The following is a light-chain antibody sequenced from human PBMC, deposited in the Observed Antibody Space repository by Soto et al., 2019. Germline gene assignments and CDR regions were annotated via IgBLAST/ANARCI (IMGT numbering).Light chain of an antibody. Sequence: QSVLTQPPSASGTPGQKVTISCSGSDSNIGSNSVNWYQHLPGTAPKLLTHSNAHRPSGVADRFSGSKSGTSASLAISGLLYEDEADYYCAAWDDILNAWVFGGGTKLTV. CDR1: DSNIGSNS. V-gene: IGLV1-44*01. CDR3: AAWDDILNAWV. J-gene: IGLJ3*02. CDR2: SNA.